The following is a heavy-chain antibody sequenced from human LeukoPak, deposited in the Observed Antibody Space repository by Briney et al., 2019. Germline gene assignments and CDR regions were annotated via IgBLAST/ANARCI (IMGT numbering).Heavy chain of an antibody. V-gene: IGHV4-39*01. Sequence: TSETLSLTCTVSGGSIRGSSYYWVWIRQPPGKGLEWLGTIYYSGSTYYNPSLKSRVTISADTSKNQLSLKVRSVTAADTAVYYCARSSGVVIHNWFDPWGQGTLVTVSS. CDR2: IYYSGST. D-gene: IGHD3-3*01. CDR1: GGSIRGSSYY. CDR3: ARSSGVVIHNWFDP. J-gene: IGHJ5*02.